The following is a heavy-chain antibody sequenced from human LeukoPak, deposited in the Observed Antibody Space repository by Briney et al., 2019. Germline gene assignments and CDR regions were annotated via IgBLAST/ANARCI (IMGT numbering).Heavy chain of an antibody. Sequence: SQTLSLTCAVSGGSISSGGYSWSWIRQPPGKGLDWIGYIYHSGSTYYNPSLKSRVTISVDRSKNQFSLKLSSVTAADTAVYYCARVSIAARLFDYWGQGTLVTVSS. CDR3: ARVSIAARLFDY. CDR1: GGSISSGGYS. J-gene: IGHJ4*02. V-gene: IGHV4-30-2*01. CDR2: IYHSGST. D-gene: IGHD6-6*01.